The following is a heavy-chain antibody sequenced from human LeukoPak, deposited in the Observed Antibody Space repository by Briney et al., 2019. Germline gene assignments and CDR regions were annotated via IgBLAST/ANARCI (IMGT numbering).Heavy chain of an antibody. CDR2: IYYSGNT. D-gene: IGHD5/OR15-5a*01. CDR1: GASISSDDYF. CDR3: ARTRGRVSKTDFDS. V-gene: IGHV4-39*07. Sequence: SETLSLTCTVPGASISSDDYFWGWIRQPPGKGLEWIATIYYSGNTYYNPSLSSRVTISADSSKNQFSLRLRSVTAADAAVYFCARTRGRVSKTDFDSWGQGTLVTVSS. J-gene: IGHJ4*02.